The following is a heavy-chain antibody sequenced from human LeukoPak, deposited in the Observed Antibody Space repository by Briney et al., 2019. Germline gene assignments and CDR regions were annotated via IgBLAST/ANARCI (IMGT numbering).Heavy chain of an antibody. J-gene: IGHJ1*01. V-gene: IGHV4-31*03. CDR2: IYYSGST. Sequence: PSETLSLTCTVSGGSISSGGYYWSWIRQHPGKGLEWIGYIYYSGSTYYNPSLKSRVTISVDTSKNQFSLKLSSVTAADTAVYYCARGGWYPESFQHWGQGALVTVSS. CDR3: ARGGWYPESFQH. D-gene: IGHD6-19*01. CDR1: GGSISSGGYY.